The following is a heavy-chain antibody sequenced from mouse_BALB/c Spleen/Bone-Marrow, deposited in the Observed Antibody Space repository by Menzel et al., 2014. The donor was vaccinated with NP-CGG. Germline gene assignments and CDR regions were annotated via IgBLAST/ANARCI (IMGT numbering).Heavy chain of an antibody. CDR1: GFDFSGYW. D-gene: IGHD1-2*01. V-gene: IGHV4-1*02. CDR2: INPDSSTI. Sequence: EVNVVESGGGLVQPGGSLKLSCAASGFDFSGYWMTWVRQAPGKGLEWIGEINPDSSTINYTPSLKDKFIISRDNAKNALYLQMSEVRSEDTALYYCARPGYYGYQDVWGAGTTVTVSS. CDR3: ARPGYYGYQDV. J-gene: IGHJ1*01.